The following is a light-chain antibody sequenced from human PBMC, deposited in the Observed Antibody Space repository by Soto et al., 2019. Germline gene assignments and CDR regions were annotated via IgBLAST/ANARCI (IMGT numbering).Light chain of an antibody. CDR2: GAS. J-gene: IGKJ4*01. CDR1: QSTYTN. V-gene: IGKV3-15*01. CDR3: QQYNKWPLT. Sequence: EIVMTQSPANLSVSPGERATLSCRASQSTYTNLAWYQHKPGQAPRLLIYGASTRATAIPARFSGSGSGTEFTLTISSLQSEDFAVYYCQQYNKWPLTFGGGTKVEIK.